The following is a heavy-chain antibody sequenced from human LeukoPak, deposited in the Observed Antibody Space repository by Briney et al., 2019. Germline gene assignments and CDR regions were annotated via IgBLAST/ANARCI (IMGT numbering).Heavy chain of an antibody. CDR3: ARETPVYYDSSGYYAY. V-gene: IGHV3-53*01. D-gene: IGHD3-22*01. CDR1: GFTVSSNY. CDR2: IYSGGST. Sequence: GGSLRLSCAASGFTVSSNYMGWVRQAPGKGLEWVSVIYSGGSTYYADSVKGRFTISRDNSKNTLYLQMNSLRAEDTAVYYCARETPVYYDSSGYYAYWGQGTLVTVSS. J-gene: IGHJ4*02.